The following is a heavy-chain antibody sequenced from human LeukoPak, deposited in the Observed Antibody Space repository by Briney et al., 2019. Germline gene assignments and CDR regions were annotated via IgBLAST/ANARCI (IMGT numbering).Heavy chain of an antibody. CDR1: GYTFTSYG. V-gene: IGHV1-18*01. J-gene: IGHJ6*03. CDR3: ARASLDSSGYYRYYYYYMDV. CDR2: ISAYNGNT. Sequence: GASVKVSCKASGYTFTSYGISWVRQAPGQGLEWMGWISAYNGNTNYAQKLQGRVTMTTDTSTSTAYMELRGLRSDDTAVYYCARASLDSSGYYRYYYYYMDVWGKGTTVTVSS. D-gene: IGHD3-22*01.